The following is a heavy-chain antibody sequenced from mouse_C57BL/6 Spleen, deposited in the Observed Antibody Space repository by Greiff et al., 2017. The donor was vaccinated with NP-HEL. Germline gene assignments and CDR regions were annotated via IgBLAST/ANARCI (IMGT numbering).Heavy chain of an antibody. D-gene: IGHD1-1*01. V-gene: IGHV1-81*01. J-gene: IGHJ2*01. CDR2: IYPRSGNT. CDR1: GYTFTSYG. CDR3: ARIHYGSRDYFDY. Sequence: VKLMESGAELARPGASVKLSCKASGYTFTSYGISWVKQRTGQGLEWIGEIYPRSGNTYYNEKFKGKATLTADKSSSTAYMELRSLTSEDSAVYFCARIHYGSRDYFDYWGQGTTLTVSS.